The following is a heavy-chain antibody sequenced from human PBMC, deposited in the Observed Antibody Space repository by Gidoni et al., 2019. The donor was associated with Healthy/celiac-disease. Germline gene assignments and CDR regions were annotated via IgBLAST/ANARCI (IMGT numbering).Heavy chain of an antibody. V-gene: IGHV5-51*01. CDR3: ATGRPDDSSGRGLVVDY. CDR2: IYPGDSDT. Sequence: EVQLVQSGAAVTKLGESLKISCKGSGYSFTSYWIGWVRQMPGKGLEWMGIIYPGDSDTRYSPSFQGQVTISADKSISTAYLQWSSLKASDTAMYYCATGRPDDSSGRGLVVDYWGQGTLVTVSS. D-gene: IGHD3-22*01. CDR1: GYSFTSYW. J-gene: IGHJ4*02.